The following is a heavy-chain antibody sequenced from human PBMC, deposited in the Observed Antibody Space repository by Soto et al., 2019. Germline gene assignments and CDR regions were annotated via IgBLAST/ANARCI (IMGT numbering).Heavy chain of an antibody. CDR3: SKVPVAGLGY. V-gene: IGHV3-23*01. D-gene: IGHD6-19*01. CDR1: GFTFISNG. Sequence: PGGPLSLSCATPGFTFISNGMSWVRQAPGKGLDWVSGISGSGRNTYYADSVKGRFTISRDNSNKTLYLQMNSLRVEDTAVYYCSKVPVAGLGYWGQGTLVTVSS. J-gene: IGHJ4*02. CDR2: ISGSGRNT.